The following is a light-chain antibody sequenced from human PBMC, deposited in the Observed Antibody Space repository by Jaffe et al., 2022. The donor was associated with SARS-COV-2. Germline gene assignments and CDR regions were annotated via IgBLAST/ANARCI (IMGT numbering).Light chain of an antibody. Sequence: DIQMTQSPSSLSASVGDRVTITCRASQSISNYLNWYQQKPGKAPKLLIYGASSLPNGVPSRFSGSGSGTDFTLTFISLQPEDFATYYCQQSYITPLTFGGGTKVEIK. CDR1: QSISNY. CDR2: GAS. J-gene: IGKJ4*01. V-gene: IGKV1-39*01. CDR3: QQSYITPLT.